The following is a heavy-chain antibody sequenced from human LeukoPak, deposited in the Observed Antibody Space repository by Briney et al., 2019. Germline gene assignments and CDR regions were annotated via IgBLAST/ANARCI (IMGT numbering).Heavy chain of an antibody. J-gene: IGHJ4*02. V-gene: IGHV3-23*01. CDR3: ANYRKPQGLDY. CDR1: RFTFSTYA. D-gene: IGHD1-14*01. Sequence: GGSLRLSCAVSRFTFSTYAMSWVRQAPGQGLEWVSAISANGADKYYADSVKGRFTISRDNSKNTLFLQMTSLRVEDTAVYYCANYRKPQGLDYWGQGSLVTVSS. CDR2: ISANGADK.